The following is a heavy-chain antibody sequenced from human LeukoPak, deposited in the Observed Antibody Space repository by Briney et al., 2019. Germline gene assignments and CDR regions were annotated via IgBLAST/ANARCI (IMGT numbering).Heavy chain of an antibody. J-gene: IGHJ4*02. CDR1: GFTFSSYA. CDR3: AKLVAASGGYYFDY. D-gene: IGHD2-15*01. Sequence: GGSLRLSCAASGFTFSSYAMSWVRQAPGKGLEWVSAISGSGGSTYYADSVKGRFTISRDNSKNTIYLQMNSLRAEDTAVYYCAKLVAASGGYYFDYWGQGTLVTVSS. V-gene: IGHV3-23*01. CDR2: ISGSGGST.